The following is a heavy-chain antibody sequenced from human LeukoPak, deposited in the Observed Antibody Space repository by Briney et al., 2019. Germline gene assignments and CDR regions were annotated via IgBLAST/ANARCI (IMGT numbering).Heavy chain of an antibody. CDR2: LYSGGST. D-gene: IGHD3-10*01. CDR1: GFTVSSNH. Sequence: GGSLRLSCAASGFTVSSNHMIWVRRAPGKGPEWVSVLYSGGSTYYADSVKGRFTISRDNSQNTLYLQMNSLRPEDTAVYHCAAGQTLWNYFDFSGQGTLVTVSS. V-gene: IGHV3-66*02. J-gene: IGHJ4*02. CDR3: AAGQTLWNYFDF.